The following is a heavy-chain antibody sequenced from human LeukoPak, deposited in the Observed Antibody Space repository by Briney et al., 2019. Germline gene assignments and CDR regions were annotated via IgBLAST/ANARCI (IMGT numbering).Heavy chain of an antibody. J-gene: IGHJ2*01. Sequence: GGSLRLSCAASGFTFDDYGMTWVRQAPGKGLEWVSGINWNGGNTGYADSVKGRFTISRDNAKNSLYLQMNSLRAEDTAVYYCARDGAGEGWYFDLWGRGTLVTVSS. V-gene: IGHV3-20*04. CDR2: INWNGGNT. CDR1: GFTFDDYG. CDR3: ARDGAGEGWYFDL. D-gene: IGHD7-27*01.